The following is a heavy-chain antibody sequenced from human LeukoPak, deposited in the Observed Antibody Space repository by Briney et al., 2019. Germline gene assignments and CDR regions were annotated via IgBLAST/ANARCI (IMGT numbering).Heavy chain of an antibody. CDR3: AKRDYYDSSGYAPLFDY. Sequence: GGSLRLSCAASEFTFSNYAMAWVRQAPGEGLEWVSGISGNGGKIYYEASVKGRFTISRDNSKNTLYLQMNSLRGEDTAVYFCAKRDYYDSSGYAPLFDYWGQGTLVTVSP. J-gene: IGHJ4*02. CDR2: ISGNGGKI. V-gene: IGHV3-23*01. D-gene: IGHD3-22*01. CDR1: EFTFSNYA.